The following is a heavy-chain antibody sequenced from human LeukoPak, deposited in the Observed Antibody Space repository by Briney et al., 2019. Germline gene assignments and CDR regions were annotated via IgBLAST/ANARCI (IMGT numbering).Heavy chain of an antibody. V-gene: IGHV4-34*01. CDR2: IYYSGNT. J-gene: IGHJ4*02. D-gene: IGHD3/OR15-3a*01. CDR3: ARAQGNGLIDF. CDR1: GGSFSAYY. Sequence: SETLSLTCAVYGGSFSAYYWSWVRQTPGKGLEWIGSIYYSGNTYYNPSLKSRVTISLDTSRNQFSLRLSSVTAADTADYYCARAQGNGLIDFWGQGTLVTVSS.